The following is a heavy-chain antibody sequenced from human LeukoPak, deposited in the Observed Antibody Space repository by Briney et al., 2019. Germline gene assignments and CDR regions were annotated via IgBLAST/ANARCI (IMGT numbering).Heavy chain of an antibody. V-gene: IGHV4-39*01. CDR2: IYYSGGT. CDR3: ARQNGKGIAARALDS. J-gene: IGHJ4*02. CDR1: GGSISSSGYY. Sequence: SETLSLTCTVSGGSISSSGYYWGWIRQPPGKGLEWIGSIYYSGGTYYNPSLKSRVTISVDTSKNHFSLRLSSVTAADTAVYYCARQNGKGIAARALDSWGQGTLVTVSS. D-gene: IGHD6-6*01.